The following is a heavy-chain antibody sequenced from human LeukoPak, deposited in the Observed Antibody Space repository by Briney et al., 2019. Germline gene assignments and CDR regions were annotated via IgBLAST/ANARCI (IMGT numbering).Heavy chain of an antibody. Sequence: PSETLSLTCTVSGYSISSGYYWGWIRQPPGKGLEWIGSIYHSGSTYYNPSLKSRVTISVDTSKNQFSLKLSSVTAADTAVYYCARDHSGYSGYDSGPWGQGTLVTVSS. J-gene: IGHJ5*02. CDR3: ARDHSGYSGYDSGP. CDR2: IYHSGST. CDR1: GYSISSGYY. V-gene: IGHV4-38-2*02. D-gene: IGHD5-12*01.